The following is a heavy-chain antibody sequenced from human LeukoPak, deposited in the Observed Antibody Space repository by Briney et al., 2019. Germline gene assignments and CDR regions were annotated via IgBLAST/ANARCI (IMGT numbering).Heavy chain of an antibody. J-gene: IGHJ3*01. D-gene: IGHD3-22*01. CDR3: ARTFYDSNGPLLFDAFDL. CDR1: GFTFSSYA. Sequence: GRSLRLSCAASGFTFSSYAMHWVRQAPGKGLEWVAVISYDGSNKYYADSVKGRFTISRDNSKNTLYLQMNSLRAEDTAVYYCARTFYDSNGPLLFDAFDLWGQGTVVTVSS. CDR2: ISYDGSNK. V-gene: IGHV3-30*04.